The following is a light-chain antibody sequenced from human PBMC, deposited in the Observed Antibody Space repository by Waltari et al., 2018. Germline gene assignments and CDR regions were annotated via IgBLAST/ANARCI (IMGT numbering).Light chain of an antibody. V-gene: IGKV3-15*01. Sequence: EIVMTQSPATLSVSPGERATLSCRASQSVSSNLAWYQQKPGQAPRLLIYGASTRATGIPARFSGSGSGTEFTLTISSLQSEDFVVYYCQQCNNWPLTFGPGTKVDIK. CDR2: GAS. CDR1: QSVSSN. J-gene: IGKJ3*01. CDR3: QQCNNWPLT.